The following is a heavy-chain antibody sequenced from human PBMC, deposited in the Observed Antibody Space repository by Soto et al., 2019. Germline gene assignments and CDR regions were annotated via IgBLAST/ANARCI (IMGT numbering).Heavy chain of an antibody. CDR3: SKTFLARYCSSSICYDPEEYFDY. Sequence: GGSLRLSCAASGFTFNNYAISWVRQAPWKGLEWVSSINNGGDNIYYADSVKGRFTISRDNSKSTLYLQMNSLRAEDTAVYYCSKTFLARYCSSSICYDPEEYFDYSGQGTLVSVCS. CDR2: INNGGDNI. V-gene: IGHV3-23*01. D-gene: IGHD2-2*01. CDR1: GFTFNNYA. J-gene: IGHJ4*02.